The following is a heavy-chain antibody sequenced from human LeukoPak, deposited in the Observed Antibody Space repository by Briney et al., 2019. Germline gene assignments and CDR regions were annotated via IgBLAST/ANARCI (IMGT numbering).Heavy chain of an antibody. Sequence: SETLSLTCTVSGVSISSGDYYWSWIRQPPGKGLEWIGYIYYSGSTYYNPSLKSRVTISVDTSKNQFSLKLSSVTAADTAVYYCARDGVGYGMDVWGQGTTVTVSS. CDR1: GVSISSGDYY. CDR3: ARDGVGYGMDV. J-gene: IGHJ6*02. CDR2: IYYSGST. V-gene: IGHV4-30-4*01. D-gene: IGHD3-3*01.